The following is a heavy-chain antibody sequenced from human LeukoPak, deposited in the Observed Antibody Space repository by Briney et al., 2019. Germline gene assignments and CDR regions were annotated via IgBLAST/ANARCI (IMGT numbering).Heavy chain of an antibody. J-gene: IGHJ4*02. V-gene: IGHV4-4*07. CDR3: ARINSSGYYYYFDY. Sequence: SETLSLTCTVSGGSISSYYWSWIRQPAGKGLEWIGRIYTSGSTNYNPSLKSRVTMSVDTSKNQFSLKLSPVTAADTAVYYCARINSSGYYYYFDYWGQGTLVTVSS. CDR1: GGSISSYY. D-gene: IGHD3-22*01. CDR2: IYTSGST.